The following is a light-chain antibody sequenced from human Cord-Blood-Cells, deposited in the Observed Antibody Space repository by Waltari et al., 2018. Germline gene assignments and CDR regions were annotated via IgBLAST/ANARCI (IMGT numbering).Light chain of an antibody. CDR1: SSDVGSYNL. CDR2: EGS. CDR3: CSYAGSSTVV. J-gene: IGLJ2*01. V-gene: IGLV2-23*01. Sequence: QSALTQPASVSGSPGQSITISCTGTSSDVGSYNLVSWYQQHPGKAPKLMISEGSKRPSGFTNRFSGSKAGNTASLTISGLQAEDEADYYCCSYAGSSTVVFGGGTKLTVL.